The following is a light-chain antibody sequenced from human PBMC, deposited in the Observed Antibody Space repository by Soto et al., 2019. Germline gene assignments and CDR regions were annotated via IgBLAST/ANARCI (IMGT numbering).Light chain of an antibody. Sequence: QSVLTQPASVSGSPGQSITISCTGTSSDVGNYNYVSWYQQHPGKAPKLMISEVSNRPSGVSNRFSGSKSGNTASLTISGLQGDDEADYYCSSFTASNTWVFGGGTKLTVL. J-gene: IGLJ3*02. CDR3: SSFTASNTWV. CDR1: SSDVGNYNY. CDR2: EVS. V-gene: IGLV2-14*01.